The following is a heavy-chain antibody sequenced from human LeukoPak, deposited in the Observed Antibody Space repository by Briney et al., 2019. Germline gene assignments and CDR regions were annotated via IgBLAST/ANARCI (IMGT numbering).Heavy chain of an antibody. J-gene: IGHJ4*02. CDR1: GFTFSSYA. CDR2: ISASGGGT. CDR3: ARDLVQLWSKDY. Sequence: GGSLRLSCAASGFTFSSYAMNWVRQAPGKGLEWVSSISASGGGTYYPDSVKGRFTISRDNSKNTLYLQMNSLRAEDTAVYYCARDLVQLWSKDYWGQGTLVTVSS. V-gene: IGHV3-23*01. D-gene: IGHD5-18*01.